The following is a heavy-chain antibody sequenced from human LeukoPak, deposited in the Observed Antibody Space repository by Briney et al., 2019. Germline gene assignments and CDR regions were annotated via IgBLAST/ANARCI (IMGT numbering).Heavy chain of an antibody. V-gene: IGHV3-7*01. CDR2: INKDGTEK. Sequence: PGGSLRLSCAASEFTSSAFWMTWVRRPPGKGLGWVANINKDGTEKEYVDSVKGRFSIFRDNAKNSVFLQMNSLRAEDTAVYYCAIFAGAVPGNLLLWGKGTTVIVSA. J-gene: IGHJ6*04. CDR1: EFTSSAFW. D-gene: IGHD2-8*02. CDR3: AIFAGAVPGNLLL.